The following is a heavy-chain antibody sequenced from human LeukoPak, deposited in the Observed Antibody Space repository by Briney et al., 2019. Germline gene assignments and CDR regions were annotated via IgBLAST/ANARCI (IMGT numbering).Heavy chain of an antibody. V-gene: IGHV3-23*01. CDR2: ISGSGGYT. D-gene: IGHD6-19*01. Sequence: GGSLRLSCAASGFTFSGYAMSWVRQAPGKGLQWVSAISGSGGYTYYADSVKGRFTISRDNSKNTLYLQMSSLRAEDTAVYYCAKHIAVAGRYFDYWGQGTLVTVSS. J-gene: IGHJ4*02. CDR3: AKHIAVAGRYFDY. CDR1: GFTFSGYA.